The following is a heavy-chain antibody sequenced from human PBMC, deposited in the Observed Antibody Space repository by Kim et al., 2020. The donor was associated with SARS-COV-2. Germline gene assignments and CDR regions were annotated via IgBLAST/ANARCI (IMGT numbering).Heavy chain of an antibody. D-gene: IGHD4-17*01. CDR2: LSDSGVKT. J-gene: IGHJ2*01. Sequence: GGSLRLSCAASGFNLNRYGMTWVRQAPGKGLEWVSALSDSGVKTFYADSVKGRFIISRDTSKNTLFLQLNSLRVDDTAVYYYAKFKGAMTTFHWYLDLWGRGTLVTVSS. CDR1: GFNLNRYG. V-gene: IGHV3-23*01. CDR3: AKFKGAMTTFHWYLDL.